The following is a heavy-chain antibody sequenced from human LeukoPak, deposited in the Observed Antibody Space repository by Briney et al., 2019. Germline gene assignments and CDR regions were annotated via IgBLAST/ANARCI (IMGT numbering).Heavy chain of an antibody. CDR1: GFTFDDYA. Sequence: PGRSLRLSCAASGFTFDDYAMHWVRQAPGKGLEWVSGISWNSGSIGYADSVKGRFTISRDNAKNSPYLQMNSLRAEDTALYYCAKGASYDSSGYYTRDPYYYYYYGMDVWGQGTTVTVSS. D-gene: IGHD3-22*01. J-gene: IGHJ6*02. V-gene: IGHV3-9*01. CDR2: ISWNSGSI. CDR3: AKGASYDSSGYYTRDPYYYYYYGMDV.